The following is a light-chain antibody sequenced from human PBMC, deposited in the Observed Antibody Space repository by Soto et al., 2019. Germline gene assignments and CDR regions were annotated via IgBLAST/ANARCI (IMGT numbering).Light chain of an antibody. Sequence: DIQLTQSPSFLSASVGDRVTITCRASQGISSYLAWYQQKPGKAPKLLIYAASTLQSGVPSRFSGSGSGTEFTLTISSLQPEDVASYDCQQLNSNPLYTFGQGTKLEIK. CDR3: QQLNSNPLYT. CDR2: AAS. V-gene: IGKV1-9*01. J-gene: IGKJ2*01. CDR1: QGISSY.